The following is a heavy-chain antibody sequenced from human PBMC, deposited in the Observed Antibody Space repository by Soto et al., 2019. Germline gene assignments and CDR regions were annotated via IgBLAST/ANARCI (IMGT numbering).Heavy chain of an antibody. D-gene: IGHD2-2*01. CDR2: ISSSSSYI. CDR1: GFTFSSYS. V-gene: IGHV3-21*01. J-gene: IGHJ6*02. Sequence: PGGSLRLSCAASGFTFSSYSMNWVRQAPGKGLEWVSSISSSSSYIYYADSVKGRFTISRDNAKNSLYLQMNSLRAEDTAVYYCASIVWGRYQLLSYYYYGMDVWGQGTTVTVSS. CDR3: ASIVWGRYQLLSYYYYGMDV.